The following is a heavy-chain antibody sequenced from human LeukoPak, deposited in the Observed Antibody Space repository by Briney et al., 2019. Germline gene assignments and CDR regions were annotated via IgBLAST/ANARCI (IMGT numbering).Heavy chain of an antibody. V-gene: IGHV4-34*01. J-gene: IGHJ4*02. CDR2: IYYSGST. Sequence: SETLSLTCAVYGGSFSGYYWSWIRQPPGRGLEWIGSIYYSGSTYYNPSLKSRVTISVDTSKNQFSLKLSSVTAADTAVYYCARLNWNYADYWGQGTLVTVSS. CDR1: GGSFSGYY. D-gene: IGHD1-1*01. CDR3: ARLNWNYADY.